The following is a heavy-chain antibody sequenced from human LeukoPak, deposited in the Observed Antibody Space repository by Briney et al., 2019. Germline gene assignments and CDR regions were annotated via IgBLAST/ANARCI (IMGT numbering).Heavy chain of an antibody. D-gene: IGHD3-10*01. V-gene: IGHV1-18*01. CDR1: GYTFTSYG. J-gene: IGHJ4*02. CDR2: ISAYNGNT. Sequence: ASVKVSCEASGYTFTSYGLSWVRQAPGQGLEWMGWISAYNGNTNYAQKLQGRVTMTTDASTSTAYMELRSLRSDDTAVYYCARVGVWFGELLYLDFDYWGQGTLVTVSS. CDR3: ARVGVWFGELLYLDFDY.